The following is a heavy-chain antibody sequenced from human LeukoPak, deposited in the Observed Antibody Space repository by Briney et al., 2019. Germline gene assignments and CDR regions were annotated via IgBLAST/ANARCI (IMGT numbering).Heavy chain of an antibody. J-gene: IGHJ5*02. CDR2: IYYSGST. D-gene: IGHD1-20*01. V-gene: IGHV4-31*03. CDR3: AREGITGIPTIDP. CDR1: GGSISSGGYY. Sequence: SETLSLTCTVSGGSISSGGYYWSWIRQHPGKGLEWIGYIYYSGSTYYNPSLKSRVTISVDTSKNQFSLKLSSVTAADTAVYYCAREGITGIPTIDPWGQGTLVTVSS.